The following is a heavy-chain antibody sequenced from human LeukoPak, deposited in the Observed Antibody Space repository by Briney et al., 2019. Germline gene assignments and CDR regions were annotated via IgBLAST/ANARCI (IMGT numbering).Heavy chain of an antibody. Sequence: GGSLRLSCAVSGFTFSSYEMNWVRQAPGKGLEWVSYISSSASTIYYADSVKGRFTISRDNAKNTLFLQINSLRAEDTAVYYCAREILAPGKTHDYWGQGTLVTVSS. CDR3: AREILAPGKTHDY. V-gene: IGHV3-48*03. J-gene: IGHJ4*02. CDR2: ISSSASTI. CDR1: GFTFSSYE.